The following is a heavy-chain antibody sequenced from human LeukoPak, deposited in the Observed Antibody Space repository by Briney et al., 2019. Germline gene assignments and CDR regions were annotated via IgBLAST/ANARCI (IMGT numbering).Heavy chain of an antibody. CDR2: IYYSGST. D-gene: IGHD3-10*01. V-gene: IGHV4-39*01. Sequence: SETLSLTCTVSGSSISSSSYYWGWIRQPPGNGLEWIGNIYYSGSTYYNPSLKSRVTISVDTSKNQFSLRLSSVTAADTAVYYCARQPHAFDNWFDPWGQGTLVTVSS. CDR1: GSSISSSSYY. J-gene: IGHJ5*02. CDR3: ARQPHAFDNWFDP.